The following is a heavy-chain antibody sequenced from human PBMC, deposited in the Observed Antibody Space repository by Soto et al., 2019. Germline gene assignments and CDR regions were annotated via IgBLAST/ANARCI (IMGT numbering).Heavy chain of an antibody. V-gene: IGHV2-5*02. CDR3: AHRWTWEAFDI. Sequence: ITLKESGPTPVKRTQTLTLTCTCSGISLSDSGVCVCWIRQPPGKALEWLALIYWDDEKIYSPSLKTRLTITKYASKNQALLTMTNTAPVDTATYYCAHRWTWEAFDIWGQGTMVTVSS. D-gene: IGHD1-26*01. J-gene: IGHJ3*02. CDR2: IYWDDEK. CDR1: GISLSDSGVC.